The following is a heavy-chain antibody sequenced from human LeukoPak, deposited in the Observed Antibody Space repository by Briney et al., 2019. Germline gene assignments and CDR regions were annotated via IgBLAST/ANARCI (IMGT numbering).Heavy chain of an antibody. V-gene: IGHV4-59*01. Sequence: SETLSLTCTVSGGSISSYYWSWIRQPPGKGLEWIGCIYYSGSTNYNPSLKSRVTISVDTSKNQFSLKLSSVTAADTAVYYRARVQDDFWSGYYTGGWYYGMDVWGQGTTVTVSS. J-gene: IGHJ6*02. CDR1: GGSISSYY. CDR3: ARVQDDFWSGYYTGGWYYGMDV. CDR2: IYYSGST. D-gene: IGHD3-3*01.